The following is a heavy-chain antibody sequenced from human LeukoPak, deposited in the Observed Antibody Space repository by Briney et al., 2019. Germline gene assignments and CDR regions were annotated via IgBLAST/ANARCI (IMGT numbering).Heavy chain of an antibody. J-gene: IGHJ4*02. CDR3: TRPKYCSSTSCYFVWLN. Sequence: PGGSLRLSCAASGFTFSGSAMHWVRQASGKGLEWVGRIRSKANSYATAYAASVKGRFTISRDDSKNTAYLQMNSLKTEDTAVYYCTRPKYCSSTSCYFVWLNWGQGTLVTVSS. CDR2: IRSKANSYAT. V-gene: IGHV3-73*01. D-gene: IGHD2-2*01. CDR1: GFTFSGSA.